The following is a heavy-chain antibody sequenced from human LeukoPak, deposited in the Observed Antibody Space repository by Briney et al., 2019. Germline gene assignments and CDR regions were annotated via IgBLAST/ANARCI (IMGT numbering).Heavy chain of an antibody. CDR2: IYHSGST. Sequence: SETLSLTCAVSGGSISSGGYSWSWIRQPPGKGLEWIGYIYHSGSTYYNPSLKSRVTISVDRSKNQFSLKLSSVTAADTAVYYCASYGDYGEGSGVYWGQGTLVTVSS. CDR3: ASYGDYGEGSGVY. CDR1: GGSISSGGYS. V-gene: IGHV4-30-2*01. J-gene: IGHJ4*02. D-gene: IGHD4-17*01.